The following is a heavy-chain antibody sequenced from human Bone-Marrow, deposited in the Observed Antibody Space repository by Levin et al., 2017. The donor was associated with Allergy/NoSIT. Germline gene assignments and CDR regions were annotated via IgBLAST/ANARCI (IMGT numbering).Heavy chain of an antibody. J-gene: IGHJ4*02. CDR3: AKGRGIVVAAASYYFDS. V-gene: IGHV3-23*01. CDR1: GFRFRSVA. CDR2: ISGSGVSA. D-gene: IGHD6-19*01. Sequence: PGGSLRLSCSASGFRFRSVAMSWVRQGPGKGLERVSSISGSGVSASYADSVKGRFTISRDNSKNIMYLQMNSLRAEDTALYYCAKGRGIVVAAASYYFDSWGQGTLVTVSS.